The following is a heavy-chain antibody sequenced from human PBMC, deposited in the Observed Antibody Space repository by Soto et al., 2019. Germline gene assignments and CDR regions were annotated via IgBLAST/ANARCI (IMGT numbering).Heavy chain of an antibody. V-gene: IGHV3-23*01. CDR1: GFTFSNSA. D-gene: IGHD3-16*01. CDR3: AKSPGRFPEYFHH. CDR2: ISGSGGGT. J-gene: IGHJ1*01. Sequence: EVQLLDSGGGLVQPGGSLRLSCAASGFTFSNSAMSWVRQAPGKGLEWVSAISGSGGGTYYADSVKGGFTISRDNSKNRLYLQMNSLRAEDTAVYYCAKSPGRFPEYFHHWGQCTLVTVSS.